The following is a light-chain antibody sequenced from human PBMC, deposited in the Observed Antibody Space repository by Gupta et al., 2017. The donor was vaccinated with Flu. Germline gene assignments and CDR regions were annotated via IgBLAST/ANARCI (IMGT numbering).Light chain of an antibody. CDR2: WAS. CDR1: QNRLADSKNKNY. V-gene: IGKV4-1*01. Sequence: SLGERATINCKSSQNRLADSKNKNYLAWYQKKPGQPPKLLIYWASTRESGVPDRFSGGGSGTDFSLTISSLQAEDVAVYYCQQDYSTPITFGQGTRLEIK. CDR3: QQDYSTPIT. J-gene: IGKJ5*01.